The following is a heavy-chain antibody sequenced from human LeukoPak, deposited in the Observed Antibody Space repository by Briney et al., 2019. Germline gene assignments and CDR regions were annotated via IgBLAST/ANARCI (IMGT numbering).Heavy chain of an antibody. Sequence: PSETLSLTCTVSGGSIGSFYWSWIRQPAGKGLEWIGRIYTSGSTNYNPSLKSRVTMSVDTSKNQFSLKLSSVTAADTAVYYCARPPSYSSSWYYFDYWGQETLVTVSS. CDR1: GGSIGSFY. V-gene: IGHV4-4*07. D-gene: IGHD6-13*01. J-gene: IGHJ4*02. CDR3: ARPPSYSSSWYYFDY. CDR2: IYTSGST.